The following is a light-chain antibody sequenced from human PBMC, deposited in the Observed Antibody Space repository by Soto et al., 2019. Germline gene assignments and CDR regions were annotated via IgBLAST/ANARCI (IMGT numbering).Light chain of an antibody. Sequence: DIQMTQSPSTLSASVGDRVTITCRASKRISRWLAWYQQKPEKAPKVLIYDASTLESGVPSRFSASGSGTEFTLTLSSLQPDDFATYYCQQYNSYPYTFGQGTKLEIK. V-gene: IGKV1-5*01. CDR2: DAS. CDR3: QQYNSYPYT. J-gene: IGKJ2*01. CDR1: KRISRW.